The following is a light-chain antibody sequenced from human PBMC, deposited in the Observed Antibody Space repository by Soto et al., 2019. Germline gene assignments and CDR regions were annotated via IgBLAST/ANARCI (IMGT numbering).Light chain of an antibody. CDR1: QDISNY. Sequence: DIQMTQSPSSLSASVGDRVTITCQASQDISNYLNWYQQKPGKAPKLLIYDASNSETGVPSRFSGSASGTDFTSTISSLQHEDIATYYCQQYDNLLALTFGGGTKVEVK. V-gene: IGKV1-33*01. CDR2: DAS. CDR3: QQYDNLLALT. J-gene: IGKJ4*01.